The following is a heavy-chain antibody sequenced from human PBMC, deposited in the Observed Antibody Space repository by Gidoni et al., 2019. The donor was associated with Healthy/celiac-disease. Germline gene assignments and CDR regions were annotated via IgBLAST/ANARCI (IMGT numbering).Heavy chain of an antibody. J-gene: IGHJ4*02. CDR3: ARDEGYFDWGGY. V-gene: IGHV3-7*04. CDR1: GFTFSSYW. Sequence: EVQLVESGGGWVQPGGSLRLSGAASGFTFSSYWMSWVRQAPGKGLEWVANINQDGSEKYYVDSVKGRFTISRDNAKTSLYLQMNSLRAEDTAVYYCARDEGYFDWGGYWGQGTLVTVSS. D-gene: IGHD3-9*01. CDR2: INQDGSEK.